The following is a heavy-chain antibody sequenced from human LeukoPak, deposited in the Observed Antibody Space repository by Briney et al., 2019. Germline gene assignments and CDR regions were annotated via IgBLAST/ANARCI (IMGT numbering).Heavy chain of an antibody. CDR3: ARGYYAYYYDSSGYYDGGDY. D-gene: IGHD3-22*01. V-gene: IGHV1-8*01. J-gene: IGHJ4*02. CDR1: GYTFTSYD. CDR2: MNPNSGNT. Sequence: ASVKVSCKASGYTFTSYDINWVRQATGQGLEWMGWMNPNSGNTGYARKFQGRVTMTRNTSISTAYMELSSLRSEDTAVYYCARGYYAYYYDSSGYYDGGDYWGQGTLVTVSS.